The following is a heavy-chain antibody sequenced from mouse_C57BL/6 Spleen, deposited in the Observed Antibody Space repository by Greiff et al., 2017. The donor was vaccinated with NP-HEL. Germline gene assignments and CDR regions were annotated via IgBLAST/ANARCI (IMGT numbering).Heavy chain of an antibody. CDR1: GYTFTSYW. CDR2: IYPGNSDT. CDR3: TRDYGSSYPYYYAMDY. Sequence: EVQLQQSGTVLARPGASVKMSCKTSGYTFTSYWMHWVKQRPGQGLEWIGAIYPGNSDTSYNQKFKGKAKLTAVTAASTAYMELSSLTNEDSAVYYCTRDYGSSYPYYYAMDYWGQGTSVTVSS. D-gene: IGHD1-1*01. J-gene: IGHJ4*01. V-gene: IGHV1-5*01.